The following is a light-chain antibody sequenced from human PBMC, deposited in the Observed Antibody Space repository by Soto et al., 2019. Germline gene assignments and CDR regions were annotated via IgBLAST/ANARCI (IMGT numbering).Light chain of an antibody. Sequence: QSALTQPASVSGSPGQSITISCTGTSSDVGAYNYVSWYQQHPGKAPKLMISEVSNRPSGVSNRFSGSKSGNTASLTISGRQAEDEADYYCSSYTGSSTLGVFGTGTKLTVL. J-gene: IGLJ1*01. CDR2: EVS. CDR1: SSDVGAYNY. V-gene: IGLV2-14*01. CDR3: SSYTGSSTLGV.